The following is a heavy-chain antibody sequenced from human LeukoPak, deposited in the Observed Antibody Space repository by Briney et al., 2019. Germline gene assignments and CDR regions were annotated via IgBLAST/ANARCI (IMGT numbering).Heavy chain of an antibody. CDR1: GFTFSSYW. J-gene: IGHJ4*02. CDR2: INSDGSAT. D-gene: IGHD3-10*01. CDR3: ARGNYYGQDY. V-gene: IGHV3-74*01. Sequence: GGSLRLSCGASGFTFSSYWMPWVRQAPGKGLVWISRINSDGSATSYADSVKGRFTISRDNAKNTLYLQMNSLRAEDTAVYYCARGNYYGQDYWGQGTLVTVSS.